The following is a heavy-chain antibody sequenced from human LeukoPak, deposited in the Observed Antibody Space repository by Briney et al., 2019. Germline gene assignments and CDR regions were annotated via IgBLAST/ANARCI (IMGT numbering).Heavy chain of an antibody. CDR3: ARGEGYCSSTSCRNNWNWPAGYVDV. CDR1: GGSFSGYY. J-gene: IGHJ6*03. D-gene: IGHD2-2*01. V-gene: IGHV4-34*01. Sequence: SETLSLTCAVYGGSFSGYYWSWIRQPPGKGLEWIGEINHSGSTNYNPSLKSRVTISVDTSKNQFSLKLSSVTAADTAVYYCARGEGYCSSTSCRNNWNWPAGYVDVWGKGTTVTVSS. CDR2: INHSGST.